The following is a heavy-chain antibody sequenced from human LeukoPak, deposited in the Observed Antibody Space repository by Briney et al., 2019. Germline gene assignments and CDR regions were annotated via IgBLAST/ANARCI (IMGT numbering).Heavy chain of an antibody. V-gene: IGHV3-48*03. Sequence: GGSLRLSCVASDFSFRTYEMNWVRQAPGKGLEWLSYISSTGGTILFADSVKGRFTLSRDNAKNSLYLQMSSLRAEDTAVYYCARGGSGYFFYWGQGTLVTVSS. D-gene: IGHD3-3*01. CDR3: ARGGSGYFFY. CDR2: ISSTGGTI. CDR1: DFSFRTYE. J-gene: IGHJ4*02.